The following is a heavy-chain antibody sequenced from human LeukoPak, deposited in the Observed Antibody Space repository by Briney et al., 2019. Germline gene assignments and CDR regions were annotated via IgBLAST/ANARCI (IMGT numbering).Heavy chain of an antibody. D-gene: IGHD2-15*01. CDR2: INRDGSTT. Sequence: GGSLRLSCATSGFSFSYHWMHWVRQAPGKGLVWVSRINRDGSTTNYADSVKGRFTISRDNAKNTLILHMNSLRGEDTAVYYCTTLAGPFDYWGQGTLVTVSS. J-gene: IGHJ4*02. CDR3: TTLAGPFDY. V-gene: IGHV3-74*01. CDR1: GFSFSYHW.